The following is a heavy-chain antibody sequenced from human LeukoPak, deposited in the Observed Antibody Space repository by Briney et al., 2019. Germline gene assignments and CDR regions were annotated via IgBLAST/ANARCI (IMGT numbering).Heavy chain of an antibody. CDR1: GGSISSYY. J-gene: IGHJ6*02. CDR2: IYYSGST. CDR3: TRSLGVVIHGGMDV. D-gene: IGHD3-3*01. V-gene: IGHV4-59*08. Sequence: SETLSLTCTFSGGSISSYYWSWIRQPPGKGLEWIAYIYYSGSTNYNPSLKSRVTISVDTSKNQFSLKLRSVTAADTAVYYCTRSLGVVIHGGMDVWGQGTTVTVSS.